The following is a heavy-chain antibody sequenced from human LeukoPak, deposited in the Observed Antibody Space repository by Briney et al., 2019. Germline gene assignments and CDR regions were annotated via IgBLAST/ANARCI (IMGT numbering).Heavy chain of an antibody. CDR1: GYAFIDYA. CDR3: ARADYSGYDLRVSYNWFDP. V-gene: IGHV1-69*05. D-gene: IGHD5-12*01. J-gene: IGHJ5*02. Sequence: SVKVSCKASGYAFIDYAINWVRQAPGQGLEWMGGIIPIFGTANYAQKFQGRVTITTDESTSTAYMELSSLRSEDTAVYYCARADYSGYDLRVSYNWFDPWGQGTLVTVSS. CDR2: IIPIFGTA.